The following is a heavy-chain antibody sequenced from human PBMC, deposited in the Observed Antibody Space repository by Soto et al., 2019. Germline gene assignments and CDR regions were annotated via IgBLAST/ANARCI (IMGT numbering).Heavy chain of an antibody. Sequence: TSETLSLTCTVSGGSVSSGSYYWSWIRQSPGKGLEWIGYIYYSGSTNYNPSLKSRVTISVDTSKNQFSLKLSSVTAADTAVYYCARDREAGLDYWGQGTLVTVSS. D-gene: IGHD6-25*01. V-gene: IGHV4-61*01. CDR2: IYYSGST. J-gene: IGHJ4*02. CDR1: GGSVSSGSYY. CDR3: ARDREAGLDY.